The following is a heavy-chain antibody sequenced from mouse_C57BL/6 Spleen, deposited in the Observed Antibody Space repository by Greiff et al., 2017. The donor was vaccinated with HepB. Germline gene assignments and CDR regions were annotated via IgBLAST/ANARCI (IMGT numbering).Heavy chain of an antibody. V-gene: IGHV1-72*01. CDR1: GYTFTSYW. D-gene: IGHD1-1*01. CDR2: IDPNSGGT. CDR3: ARYYGSSRGYFDV. J-gene: IGHJ1*03. Sequence: QVQLQQPGAKLVKPGASVKLSCKASGYTFTSYWMHWVKQRPGRGLEWIGRIDPNSGGTKYNEKFKSKATLTVDKPSSTAYMQLSSLTSEDSAVYYCARYYGSSRGYFDVWGTGTTVTVSS.